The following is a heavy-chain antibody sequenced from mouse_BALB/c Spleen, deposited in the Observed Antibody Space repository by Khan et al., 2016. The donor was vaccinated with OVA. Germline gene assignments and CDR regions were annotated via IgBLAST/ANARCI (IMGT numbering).Heavy chain of an antibody. CDR2: ISSGGNYT. Sequence: DVQLVESGGGLVQPGGSLKLSCAASGFTFSSYAMSWVRQTPEKRLEWVATISSGGNYTYYPDSVKGRFTISRDNAKSTLYLQMSSLRSEDTAMFYCARPPITTVVATSYWFFVVWGAGTTVTVSS. D-gene: IGHD1-1*01. CDR3: ARPPITTVVATSYWFFVV. CDR1: GFTFSSYA. V-gene: IGHV5-9-3*01. J-gene: IGHJ1*01.